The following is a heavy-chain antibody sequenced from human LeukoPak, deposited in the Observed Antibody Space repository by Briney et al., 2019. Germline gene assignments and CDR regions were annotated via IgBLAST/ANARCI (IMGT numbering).Heavy chain of an antibody. D-gene: IGHD2-2*01. J-gene: IGHJ4*02. CDR2: ISGSGGST. CDR3: AKDIVVVPAAYDY. V-gene: IGHV3-23*01. Sequence: RGSLRLSCAAPGVTFSSSATSWVRGTPGKGLEWGSAISGSGGSTYYADSVKGRFTISRDNSKNTLYLQMNSLRAEDTAVYYCAKDIVVVPAAYDYWGQGTLVTVSS. CDR1: GVTFSSSA.